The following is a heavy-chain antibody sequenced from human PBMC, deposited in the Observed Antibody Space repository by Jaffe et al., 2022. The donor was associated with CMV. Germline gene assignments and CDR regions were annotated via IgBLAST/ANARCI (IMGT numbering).Heavy chain of an antibody. CDR3: AKIRGYNYPQNPVDY. V-gene: IGHV3-30*18. CDR1: GFTFSTYG. Sequence: QVQLVESGGGVVQPGGSLRLSCAASGFTFSTYGMHWVRQAPGKGLEWVAVISYDGSHYYYGDSVKGRFTISRDNSKNTLYLQMNSLRGEDTAVYYCAKIRGYNYPQNPVDYWGQGTLVTVTS. D-gene: IGHD5-18*01. CDR2: ISYDGSHY. J-gene: IGHJ4*02.